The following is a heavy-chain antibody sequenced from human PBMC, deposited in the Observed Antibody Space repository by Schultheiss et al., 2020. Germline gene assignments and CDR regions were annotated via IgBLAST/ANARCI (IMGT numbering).Heavy chain of an antibody. CDR1: GFTFSSYG. D-gene: IGHD1-26*01. CDR3: ARDRSGSYLFDY. CDR2: IWYDGSNK. Sequence: GESLKISCAASGFTFSSYGMHWVRQAPGKGLEWVAVIWYDGSNKYYADSVKGRFTISRDNSKNTLYLQMNSLRAEDTAVYYCARDRSGSYLFDYWGQGTLVTGYS. J-gene: IGHJ4*02. V-gene: IGHV3-33*01.